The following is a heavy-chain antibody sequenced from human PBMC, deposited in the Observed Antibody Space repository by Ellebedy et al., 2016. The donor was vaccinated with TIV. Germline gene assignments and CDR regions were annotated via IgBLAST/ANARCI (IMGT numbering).Heavy chain of an antibody. D-gene: IGHD5-12*01. Sequence: SETLSLXXAVYGGSFSGYYWSWIRQPPGKGLEWIGEINHSGSTNYNPSLKSRVTISVDTSKNQFSLKLSSVTAADTAVYYCARVAVDIVATYIDYWGQGTLVTVSS. V-gene: IGHV4-34*01. J-gene: IGHJ4*02. CDR1: GGSFSGYY. CDR2: INHSGST. CDR3: ARVAVDIVATYIDY.